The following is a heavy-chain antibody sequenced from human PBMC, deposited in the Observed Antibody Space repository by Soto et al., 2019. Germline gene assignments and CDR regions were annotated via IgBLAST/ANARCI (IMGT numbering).Heavy chain of an antibody. CDR3: ARDSSGYYQNWFDP. CDR2: ISGSGGST. V-gene: IGHV3-23*01. Sequence: EVQLLESGGGFVQPGGSLRLSCAASGFTFSSYAMSWVRQAPGKGLEWVSAISGSGGSTYYADSVKGRFTISRDNSKNTLYLQMNSLRAEDTAVYYCARDSSGYYQNWFDPWGQGTLVTVSS. CDR1: GFTFSSYA. D-gene: IGHD3-22*01. J-gene: IGHJ5*02.